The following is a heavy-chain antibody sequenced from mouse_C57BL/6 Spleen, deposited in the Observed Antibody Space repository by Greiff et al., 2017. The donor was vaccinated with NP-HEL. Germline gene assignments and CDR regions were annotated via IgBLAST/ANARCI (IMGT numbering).Heavy chain of an antibody. CDR3: ARGREPPGY. CDR1: GYTFTSYD. Sequence: VHLPPSGPELVKPGASVKLSCKASGYTFTSYDINWVQQRPGQGLEWMGWIFPRDGSTKYNEKVKGKATLTVDTSSSTAYMELHSLTSEGAAVYYCARGREPPGYWGQGTTLTVSS. CDR2: IFPRDGST. V-gene: IGHV1-85*01. J-gene: IGHJ2*01.